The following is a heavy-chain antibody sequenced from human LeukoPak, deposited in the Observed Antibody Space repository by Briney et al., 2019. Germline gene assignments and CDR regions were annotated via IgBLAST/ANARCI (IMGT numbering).Heavy chain of an antibody. D-gene: IGHD3-22*01. Sequence: EGSLRLSCAASGFTFSDYYMSWIRQAPGKGLEWVSYISSSGSTIYYADSVKGRFTISRDNAKNSLYLQMNSLRAEDTAVYYCARGAYYDSRNYYYYYMDVWGKGTTVTVSS. CDR3: ARGAYYDSRNYYYYYMDV. CDR1: GFTFSDYY. J-gene: IGHJ6*03. CDR2: ISSSGSTI. V-gene: IGHV3-11*01.